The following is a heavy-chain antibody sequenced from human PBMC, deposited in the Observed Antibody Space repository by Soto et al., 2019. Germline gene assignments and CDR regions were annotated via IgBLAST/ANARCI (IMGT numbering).Heavy chain of an antibody. Sequence: QLQLQESGSGLVKPSQTLSLTCAVSGGSISSGGYSWSWIRQPPGKGLEWIGYIYHSGSTYYNPSLKSRVNISVDRSKNQFSLKLSSVTAAATAVYYCARGGAEYYYYGMDVWGQGTTVTVSS. CDR3: ARGGAEYYYYGMDV. V-gene: IGHV4-30-2*01. CDR1: GGSISSGGYS. D-gene: IGHD3-16*01. J-gene: IGHJ6*02. CDR2: IYHSGST.